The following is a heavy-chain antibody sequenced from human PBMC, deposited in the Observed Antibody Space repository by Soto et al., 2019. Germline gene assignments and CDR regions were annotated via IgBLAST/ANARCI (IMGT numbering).Heavy chain of an antibody. J-gene: IGHJ4*02. CDR2: ISYDGRDT. D-gene: IGHD4-4*01. CDR3: GAGQYHFDC. CDR1: GFPFTSYG. V-gene: IGHV3-30*03. Sequence: QVQLVESGGGVVQPGRSLRLSWAASGFPFTSYGMHWVREGADKGLEWVAIISYDGRDTDYADSVKGRFTSPRDNPENSLYLRMNSLTAEGTEVYYSGAGQYHFDCGAQGTPVIVSP.